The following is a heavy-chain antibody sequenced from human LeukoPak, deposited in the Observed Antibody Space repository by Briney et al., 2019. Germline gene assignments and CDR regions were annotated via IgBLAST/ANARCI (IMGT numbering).Heavy chain of an antibody. D-gene: IGHD6-13*01. Sequence: SETLCLTCTASGVTISRYYLSWIRQPPGKGLEWIGYIYYSGSTNYNPSLKSRVTITADASKNHYSLKLSSVTAAEKSVNACARHDMDVAGAGLDYFDCWGQGTLVTVSS. CDR2: IYYSGST. CDR3: ARHDMDVAGAGLDYFDC. V-gene: IGHV4-59*08. J-gene: IGHJ4*02. CDR1: GVTISRYY.